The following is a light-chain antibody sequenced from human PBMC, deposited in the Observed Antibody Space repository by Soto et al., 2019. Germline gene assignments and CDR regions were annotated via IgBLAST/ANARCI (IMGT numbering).Light chain of an antibody. J-gene: IGKJ4*01. Sequence: SVLTQSPATLSFSPRERPTLSYRPSQSGSSYLAGYQQKHGQHPRLLIYDASNRATGIPARFSGSGSGTAFTLTISSLEPEDFAVYYCQQRSNWPPLTFGGGTKVDIK. CDR3: QQRSNWPPLT. V-gene: IGKV3-11*01. CDR1: QSGSSY. CDR2: DAS.